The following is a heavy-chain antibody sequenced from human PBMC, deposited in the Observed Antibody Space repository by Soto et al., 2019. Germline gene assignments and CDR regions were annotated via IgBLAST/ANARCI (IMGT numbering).Heavy chain of an antibody. CDR3: ARRYGGNLDY. J-gene: IGHJ4*02. V-gene: IGHV4-59*08. Sequence: PXXTLSLTCTVSGGSISSYYWSWIRQPPGXXXXXXXXXHXXXTTXXHQXXXXXXXIXXXKXXXQLYLKMSSVTAEETAVYYCARRYGGNLDYWGQGTLVNVSS. CDR2: XHXXXTT. D-gene: IGHD4-17*01. CDR1: GGSISSYY.